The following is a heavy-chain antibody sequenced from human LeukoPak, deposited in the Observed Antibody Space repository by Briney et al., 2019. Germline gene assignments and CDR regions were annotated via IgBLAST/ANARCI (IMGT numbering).Heavy chain of an antibody. Sequence: PGGSLRLSCTASGFTFGDYAMSWFRQAPGKGLEWVGLIRSKAYGGTTEYAASVKGRFTISRDDSKSIAYLQMNSLKTEDTAVYYCTRTMVRGVMRSDYWGQGTLVTVSS. CDR2: IRSKAYGGTT. CDR1: GFTFGDYA. V-gene: IGHV3-49*03. J-gene: IGHJ4*02. D-gene: IGHD3-10*01. CDR3: TRTMVRGVMRSDY.